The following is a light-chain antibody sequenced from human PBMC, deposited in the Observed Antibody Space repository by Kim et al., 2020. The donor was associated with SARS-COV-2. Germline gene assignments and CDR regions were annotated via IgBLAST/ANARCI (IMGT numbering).Light chain of an antibody. V-gene: IGKV1-12*01. CDR2: AAS. CDR3: QQYYSLPLT. J-gene: IGKJ3*01. Sequence: DIQMTQSPSSVSASVGDRVTITCRASQPISTWLAWYQQKPGKAPKLLIYAASDLQSGVPSRFSGSGSGTEFTLTINRLQPEDVATFSCQQYYSLPLTFGPGTKVDIK. CDR1: QPISTW.